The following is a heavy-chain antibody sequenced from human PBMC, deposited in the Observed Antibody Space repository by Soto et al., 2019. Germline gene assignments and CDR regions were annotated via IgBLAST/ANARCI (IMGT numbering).Heavy chain of an antibody. CDR1: GGSISNYY. CDR2: IYTSGNT. V-gene: IGHV4-4*07. Sequence: SESLALTCTVSGGSISNYYWSWIRQPAGKGLEWIGRIYTSGNTNYNPSLKGRVTMSVDMSKNQFSLKLSSVAAADTAVYYCARDDTGDNGRAFDPWGQGTLVTVSS. CDR3: ARDDTGDNGRAFDP. D-gene: IGHD4-17*01. J-gene: IGHJ5*02.